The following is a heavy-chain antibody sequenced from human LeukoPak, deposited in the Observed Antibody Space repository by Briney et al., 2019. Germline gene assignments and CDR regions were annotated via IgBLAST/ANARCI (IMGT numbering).Heavy chain of an antibody. CDR1: GYTFTGYY. CDR2: INPNSGGT. CDR3: ARDGVTDNNWFDP. D-gene: IGHD5-18*01. Sequence: APVKVSCKASGYTFTGYYMHWVRQAPGQGLEWMGWINPNSGGTNYAQKLQGRVTMTTDTSTSTAYMELRSLRSDDTAVYYCARDGVTDNNWFDPWGQGTLVTVSS. V-gene: IGHV1-2*02. J-gene: IGHJ5*02.